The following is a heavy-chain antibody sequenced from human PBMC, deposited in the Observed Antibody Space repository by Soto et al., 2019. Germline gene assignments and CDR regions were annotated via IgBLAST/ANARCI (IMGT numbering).Heavy chain of an antibody. CDR3: AKVTATGGGAFDI. Sequence: GGSLRLSCAASGFTCSSYDMSWVRQAPGKGLEWVSTILVGGSTHYPDSVKGRFTISRDNSKNTVFLQMNSLTAGDTAVYYCAKVTATGGGAFDICGQGTMVTVS. V-gene: IGHV3-23*01. J-gene: IGHJ3*02. D-gene: IGHD2-8*02. CDR2: ILVGGST. CDR1: GFTCSSYD.